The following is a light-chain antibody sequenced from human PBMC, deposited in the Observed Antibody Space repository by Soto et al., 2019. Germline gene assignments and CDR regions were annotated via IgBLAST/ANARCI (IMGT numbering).Light chain of an antibody. J-gene: IGKJ3*01. CDR1: QSINSRY. CDR2: GAS. CDR3: QQFGSSPGFT. Sequence: EIVLTQSPGTLSLSPGERATLSCRASQSINSRYLAWYQQKPGQAPRLLIYGASSRTTGIPDRFSGSGSGTDFTLTISRLEPEEFAVYYCQQFGSSPGFTFGPGTIVDIK. V-gene: IGKV3-20*01.